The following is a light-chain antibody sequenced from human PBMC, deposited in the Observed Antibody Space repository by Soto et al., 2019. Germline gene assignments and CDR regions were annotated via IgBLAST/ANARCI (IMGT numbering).Light chain of an antibody. CDR3: AAWDDSLNGHV. Sequence: QPVRTQPPSASGTPGQRVTISCSGSSSNIGSNPVNWYQQLPGTAPKLLIYSNNQRPSGVPDRFSGSKSGTSASLAINGLQSEDEADYYCAAWDDSLNGHVFGGGTKVTVL. CDR1: SSNIGSNP. J-gene: IGLJ2*01. CDR2: SNN. V-gene: IGLV1-44*01.